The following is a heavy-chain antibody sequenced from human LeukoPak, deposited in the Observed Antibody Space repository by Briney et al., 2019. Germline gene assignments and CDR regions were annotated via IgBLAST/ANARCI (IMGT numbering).Heavy chain of an antibody. J-gene: IGHJ4*02. CDR1: GYTFTSYY. CDR3: ARDDSSGYRPFY. CDR2: INPSGGST. V-gene: IGHV1-46*03. Sequence: ASVKVSCKASGYTFTSYYMHWVRQAPGQGPEWMGIINPSGGSTSYAQKFQSRVTMTRNTSTSTVYMELSSLRSEDTAVYYCARDDSSGYRPFYWGQGTLVTVSS. D-gene: IGHD3-22*01.